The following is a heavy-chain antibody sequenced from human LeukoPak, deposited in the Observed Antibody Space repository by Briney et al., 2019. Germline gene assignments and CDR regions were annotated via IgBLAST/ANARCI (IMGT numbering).Heavy chain of an antibody. CDR2: ISGSGGST. V-gene: IGHV3-23*01. J-gene: IGHJ4*02. CDR3: AKALVWNSN. CDR1: GFTFSSYD. D-gene: IGHD1-1*01. Sequence: PGGSLRLSCAASGFTFSSYDMSRDRQAPGKELEWVSAISGSGGSTYYADSVKGRFTISRGNSKNTLYLQMNSLRAEDTAVYYCAKALVWNSNWGQGTLVTVSS.